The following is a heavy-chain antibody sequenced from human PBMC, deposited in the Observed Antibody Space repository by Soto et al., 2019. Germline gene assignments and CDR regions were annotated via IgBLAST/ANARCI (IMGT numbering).Heavy chain of an antibody. D-gene: IGHD4-4*01. CDR3: VKGRTTVTFGMDV. CDR2: ISSNGGST. CDR1: GFTFSSYA. J-gene: IGHJ6*02. Sequence: PGGSLRLSCSASGFTFSSYAMHWVRQAPGKGLEYVSAISSNGGSTYYADSVKGRFTISRDNSKNTLYLQMSSLRAEDTAVYYCVKGRTTVTFGMDVWGQGTTVTVSS. V-gene: IGHV3-64D*08.